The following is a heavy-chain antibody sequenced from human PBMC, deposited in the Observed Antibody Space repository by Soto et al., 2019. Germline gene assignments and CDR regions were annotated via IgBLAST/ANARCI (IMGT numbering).Heavy chain of an antibody. J-gene: IGHJ4*02. CDR3: ARGPSLPYIVPAPTVDF. Sequence: QVHLVQAGAEVKRPGASVKVSCSASGYVFYTYGITWLRQAPGQEPEWMGWISGYNGYTNLAPKFQGRVSMTIDILTPTTSLDLRRLRSDDTAVYYCARGPSLPYIVPAPTVDFWRQVNPVTVSS. CDR2: ISGYNGYT. D-gene: IGHD3-16*02. CDR1: GYVFYTYG. V-gene: IGHV1-18*01.